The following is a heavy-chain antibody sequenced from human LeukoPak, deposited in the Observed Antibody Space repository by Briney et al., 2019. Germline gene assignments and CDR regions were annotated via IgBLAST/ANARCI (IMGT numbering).Heavy chain of an antibody. J-gene: IGHJ6*02. CDR1: GFTFSDYY. CDR2: INHSGST. Sequence: GSLRLSCAASGFTFSDYYMSWIRQPPGKGLEWIGEINHSGSTNYNPSLKSRVTISVDTSKNQFSLKLSSVTAADTAVYYCARGRASRSSGYYYYYYYYGMDVWGQGTTVTVSS. V-gene: IGHV4-34*01. D-gene: IGHD3-22*01. CDR3: ARGRASRSSGYYYYYYYYGMDV.